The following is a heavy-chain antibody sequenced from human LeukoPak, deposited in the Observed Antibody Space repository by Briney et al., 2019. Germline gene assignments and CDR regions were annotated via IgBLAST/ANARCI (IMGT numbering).Heavy chain of an antibody. Sequence: GGSLRLSCAASGFTFSSYEMNWVRQAPGKGLEWVSYISSSGSTIYYADSVKGRFTISRDNAKNSLYLQMNSLRAEDTAVYYCAREDRWELLAGFGYWGQGTLVTVSS. CDR3: AREDRWELLAGFGY. V-gene: IGHV3-48*03. CDR1: GFTFSSYE. CDR2: ISSSGSTI. D-gene: IGHD1-26*01. J-gene: IGHJ4*02.